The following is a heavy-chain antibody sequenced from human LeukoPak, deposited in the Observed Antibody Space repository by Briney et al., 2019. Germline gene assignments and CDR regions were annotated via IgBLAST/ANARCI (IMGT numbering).Heavy chain of an antibody. J-gene: IGHJ5*02. V-gene: IGHV3-23*01. Sequence: GGSLRLSCAASEFTFTIYAMSWARQAPGEGPEWVSAISSSGAVTSYANSVRGRFTISRDNSKNTVYLQMNSLTAEDTAIYYCARNRHDSARLPFDPWGQGTLVTVSS. CDR3: ARNRHDSARLPFDP. CDR1: EFTFTIYA. CDR2: ISSSGAVT. D-gene: IGHD3-22*01.